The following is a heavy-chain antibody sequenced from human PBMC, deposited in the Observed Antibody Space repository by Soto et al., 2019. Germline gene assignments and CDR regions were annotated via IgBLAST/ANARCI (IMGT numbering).Heavy chain of an antibody. CDR2: IYHSGST. CDR3: ARSYYYGSGSYYP. D-gene: IGHD3-10*01. V-gene: IGHV4-38-2*01. Sequence: SETLSLTCAVSDYSISSGYYWGWIRQPPGKGLEWIGSIYHSGSTYYNPSLKSRVTISVDTSKNQFSLKLSSVTAADTAVYYCARSYYYGSGSYYPWGQGTLVTVSS. CDR1: DYSISSGYY. J-gene: IGHJ5*02.